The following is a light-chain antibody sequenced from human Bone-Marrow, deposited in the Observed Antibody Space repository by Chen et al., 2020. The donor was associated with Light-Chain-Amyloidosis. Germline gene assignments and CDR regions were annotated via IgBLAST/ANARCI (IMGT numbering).Light chain of an antibody. CDR2: FTS. V-gene: IGLV1-44*01. J-gene: IGLJ2*01. Sequence: QSVLTQPPSASGTPGQRVTISCSGSRSSIGTNTVNWYQQFPGPAPKLLISFTSQRPSGVPHRLSGSTSGPEASLAISGLQADDEAEYFCAAWDDGVSGVLFGGGTKLTVL. CDR3: AAWDDGVSGVL. CDR1: RSSIGTNT.